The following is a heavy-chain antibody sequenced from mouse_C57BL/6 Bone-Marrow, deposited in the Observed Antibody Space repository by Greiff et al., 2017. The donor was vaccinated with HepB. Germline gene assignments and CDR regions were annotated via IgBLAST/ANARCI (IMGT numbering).Heavy chain of an antibody. CDR1: GYTFTDYN. CDR2: INPNNGGT. D-gene: IGHD4-1*01. CDR3: ARGTGGSWFAY. V-gene: IGHV1-22*01. J-gene: IGHJ3*01. Sequence: VQLQQSGPELVKPGASVKMSCKASGYTFTDYNMHWVKQSHGKSLEWIGYINPNNGGTSYNQKFKGKATLTVNKSSSTTYMELRSLTSEDSAVYYCARGTGGSWFAYWGQGTLVTVSA.